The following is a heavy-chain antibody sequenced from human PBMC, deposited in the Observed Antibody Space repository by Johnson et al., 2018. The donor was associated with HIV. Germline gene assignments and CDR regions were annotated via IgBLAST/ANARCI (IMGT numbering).Heavy chain of an antibody. D-gene: IGHD3-10*01. CDR3: AREGQEFNDAFDI. J-gene: IGHJ3*02. V-gene: IGHV3-30*02. CDR2: IRYDGSNK. CDR1: GFTFSSYG. Sequence: QVQLVESGGGVVQPGGSLRLSCAASGFTFSSYGMHWVRQAPGKGLEWVAFIRYDGSNKYYADSVKGQFTISRDNSKNTLYLQMKSLRAEDTAVYYCAREGQEFNDAFDIWGQGTMVTVSS.